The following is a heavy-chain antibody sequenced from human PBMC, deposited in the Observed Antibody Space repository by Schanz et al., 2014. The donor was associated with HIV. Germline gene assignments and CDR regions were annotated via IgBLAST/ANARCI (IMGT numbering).Heavy chain of an antibody. CDR2: IYYSGST. J-gene: IGHJ4*02. CDR3: ARGAAEMATMTPWRY. D-gene: IGHD5-12*01. CDR1: GGSVSSGSYY. Sequence: QVQLQQWGAGLLKPSETLSLTCTVSGGSVSSGSYYWSWIRQPPGKGLEWIGYIYYSGSTNYNPSLKSRVTIAVDTSKNQFSLKLSSVTAADTAVYYCARGAAEMATMTPWRYWGQGTLVTVSS. V-gene: IGHV4-61*01.